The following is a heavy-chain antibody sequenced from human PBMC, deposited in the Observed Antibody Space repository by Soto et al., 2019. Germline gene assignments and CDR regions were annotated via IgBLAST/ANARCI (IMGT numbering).Heavy chain of an antibody. Sequence: SETLSLTXTVSGGSIANNNYFWGWVRQPPGKGLEWIGSAAYSGGTYKNPSLKSRVTVSVDTSKNQFSLKLTSVTAADTAVYYCAKVVVGATSHSDFDSWGQGTLVT. CDR3: AKVVVGATSHSDFDS. J-gene: IGHJ4*02. D-gene: IGHD2-15*01. CDR1: GGSIANNNYF. V-gene: IGHV4-39*01. CDR2: AAYSGGT.